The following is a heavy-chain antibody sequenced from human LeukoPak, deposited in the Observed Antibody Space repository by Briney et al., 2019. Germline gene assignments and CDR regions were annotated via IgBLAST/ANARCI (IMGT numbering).Heavy chain of an antibody. D-gene: IGHD4-17*01. V-gene: IGHV4-59*08. Sequence: NTSETLSLTCTVSGGSISSYYWSWIRQPPGKGLEWIGYIYYSGSTNYNPSLKSRVTISVDTSKNQFSLKLSSVTAADTAVYYCASFMTTVTNDAFDIWGQGTMVTVSS. CDR3: ASFMTTVTNDAFDI. J-gene: IGHJ3*02. CDR2: IYYSGST. CDR1: GGSISSYY.